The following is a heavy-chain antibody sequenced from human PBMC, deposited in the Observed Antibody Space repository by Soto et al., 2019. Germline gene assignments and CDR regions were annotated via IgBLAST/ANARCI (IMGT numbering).Heavy chain of an antibody. J-gene: IGHJ6*02. D-gene: IGHD2-21*02. Sequence: PSETLYITCTASGGSIGSAYRRWIRQPPGKGLEWIGYMYKTGSTVYNPSLKSRVTISVDTSKNQFYLKVNSVTAADTAVYYCARDLWGYCGTDCYPLDVWGQGTTVTVS. V-gene: IGHV4-59*01. CDR3: ARDLWGYCGTDCYPLDV. CDR1: GGSIGSAY. CDR2: MYKTGST.